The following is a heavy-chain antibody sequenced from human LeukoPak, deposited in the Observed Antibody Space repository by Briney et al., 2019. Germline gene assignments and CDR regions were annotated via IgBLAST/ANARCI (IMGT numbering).Heavy chain of an antibody. Sequence: PGRSLRLSCAASGFTFSSYWMHSVSQAPGKGLVWVSRINSDASSTSYAASVKSRFTISRANAKNTLYLPLNPLRAQDSAVYYCARVGLYYYDSSGYASGAFDIWGQGTMVTVSS. J-gene: IGHJ3*02. CDR3: ARVGLYYYDSSGYASGAFDI. V-gene: IGHV3-74*01. CDR1: GFTFSSYW. CDR2: INSDASST. D-gene: IGHD3-22*01.